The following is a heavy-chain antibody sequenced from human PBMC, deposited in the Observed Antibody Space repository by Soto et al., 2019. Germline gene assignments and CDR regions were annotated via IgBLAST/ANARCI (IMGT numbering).Heavy chain of an antibody. J-gene: IGHJ4*02. Sequence: EVQLVESGGGLVQPRGSLKLSCAASGFTFSGSHMHWVRQASGKGLEWVGHVRNKADSYATAYAASVRGRFIISRDDSKNTAYLQMNSLKTEDTAIYYCSRQTVSCHDYWGQGILVTVSS. CDR1: GFTFSGSH. D-gene: IGHD2-2*01. V-gene: IGHV3-73*01. CDR3: SRQTVSCHDY. CDR2: VRNKADSYAT.